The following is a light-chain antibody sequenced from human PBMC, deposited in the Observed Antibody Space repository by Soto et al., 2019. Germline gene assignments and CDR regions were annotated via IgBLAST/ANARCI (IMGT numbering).Light chain of an antibody. J-gene: IGLJ1*01. CDR3: ASFRSGTILV. CDR2: EVN. V-gene: IGLV2-14*01. Sequence: QAVVTQPASVSGSPGQSVTISCTGPRSDIGDSNFISWYQHSPGKAPRLLIYEVNNRPSGVSRRFSGSKAGNTASLTISGLLEDDEADYFCASFRSGTILVFGSGTKVTVL. CDR1: RSDIGDSNF.